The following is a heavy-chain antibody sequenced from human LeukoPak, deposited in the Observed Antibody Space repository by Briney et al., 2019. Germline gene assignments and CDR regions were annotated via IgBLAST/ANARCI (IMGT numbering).Heavy chain of an antibody. J-gene: IGHJ4*02. CDR1: GGSISSSSYY. D-gene: IGHD2-15*01. V-gene: IGHV4-39*01. CDR3: ARQALGYCSGGSCRTRYFDY. CDR2: IYYSGST. Sequence: SETLSLTCTVSGGSISSSSYYWGWVRQPPGKGLEWIGSIYYSGSTYYNPSLKSRVTISVDTSKNQFSLKLSSVTAADTAVYYCARQALGYCSGGSCRTRYFDYWGQGTLVTVSS.